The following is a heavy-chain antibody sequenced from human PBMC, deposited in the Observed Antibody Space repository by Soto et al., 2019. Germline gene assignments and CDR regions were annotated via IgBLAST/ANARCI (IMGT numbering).Heavy chain of an antibody. V-gene: IGHV1-69*12. CDR1: GGTFSSYA. Sequence: QVQLVQSGAEVKKPGSSVKVSCKASGGTFSSYAISWVRQAPGQGLEWMGGFFPIFGTADYAQKFQGRVTITADESTSTGNMELSSLRSEDTAVYYCASHYDSSGYYYRGLDYWGQGTLVTVSS. CDR2: FFPIFGTA. J-gene: IGHJ4*02. D-gene: IGHD3-22*01. CDR3: ASHYDSSGYYYRGLDY.